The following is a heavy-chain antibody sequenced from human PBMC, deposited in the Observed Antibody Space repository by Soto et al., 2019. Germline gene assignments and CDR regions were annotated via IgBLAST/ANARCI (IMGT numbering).Heavy chain of an antibody. CDR2: VSYTGTT. CDR1: GGSINNNNYY. J-gene: IGHJ4*02. D-gene: IGHD5-12*01. CDR3: ARRIVATETFHY. Sequence: PSETLSLTCTVSGGSINNNNYYWGWVRQPPGKGLEWIGSVSYTGTTYYSPSLNSRVITSIDTSRNQFSLTLTSVTAADTAVYYCARRIVATETFHYWGQGTLVTVSS. V-gene: IGHV4-39*01.